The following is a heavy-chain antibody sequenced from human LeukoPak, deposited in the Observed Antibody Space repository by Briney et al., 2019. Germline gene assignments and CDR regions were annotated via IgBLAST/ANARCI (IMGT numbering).Heavy chain of an antibody. D-gene: IGHD3-22*01. CDR2: IYHGGST. CDR1: GYSISSGYY. CDR3: ARDPHYYDSSGTDY. Sequence: SETLSLTCTVSGYSISSGYYWGWIRQPPGKGLEWIGSIYHGGSTYYNPSLKSRVTISVDTSTNQFSLKLSSVTAADTAVYYCARDPHYYDSSGTDYWGQGTLVTVSS. V-gene: IGHV4-38-2*02. J-gene: IGHJ4*02.